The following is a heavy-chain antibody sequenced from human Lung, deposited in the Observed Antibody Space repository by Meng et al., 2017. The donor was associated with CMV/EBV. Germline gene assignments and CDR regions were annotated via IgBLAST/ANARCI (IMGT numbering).Heavy chain of an antibody. D-gene: IGHD4-11*01. CDR1: GFGFSTYS. CDR2: ISSSSSYI. Sequence: GGSXRLXCLGSGFGFSTYSMNWFRQAPGKGPEWVSSISSSSSYIYYADSVKGRFTVSRNNANDSLYLQMNSLRAEDTGVYYCARDRQNSNYGSTDYWGQGXLVTVSS. CDR3: ARDRQNSNYGSTDY. J-gene: IGHJ4*02. V-gene: IGHV3-21*06.